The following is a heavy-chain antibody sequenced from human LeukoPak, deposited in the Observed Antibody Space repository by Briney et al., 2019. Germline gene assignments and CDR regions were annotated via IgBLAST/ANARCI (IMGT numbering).Heavy chain of an antibody. CDR1: GFTFSSYG. J-gene: IGHJ5*02. V-gene: IGHV3-30*02. Sequence: GGSLRLSCAASGFTFSSYGMHWVRQAPGKGLEWVAFIRYDGSNKYYAGSVKGRFTISRDNSKNTLYLQMNSLRAEDTAVYYCAKDLDSGSPGIVPWGQGTLVTVSS. D-gene: IGHD1-26*01. CDR3: AKDLDSGSPGIVP. CDR2: IRYDGSNK.